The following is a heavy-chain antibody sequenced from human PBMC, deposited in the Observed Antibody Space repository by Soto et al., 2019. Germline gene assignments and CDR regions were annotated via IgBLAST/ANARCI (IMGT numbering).Heavy chain of an antibody. Sequence: XESLLLSCAASGFTFSNAWMSWVRQAPGKGLEWVGRIKSKTDGGTTDYAAPVKGRFTMSRDDSKKTVYLQMNSLKTEDTAVYYCTTDDPINKYWGQGTLVTVSS. CDR3: TTDDPINKY. CDR1: GFTFSNAW. V-gene: IGHV3-15*01. J-gene: IGHJ4*02. CDR2: IKSKTDGGTT.